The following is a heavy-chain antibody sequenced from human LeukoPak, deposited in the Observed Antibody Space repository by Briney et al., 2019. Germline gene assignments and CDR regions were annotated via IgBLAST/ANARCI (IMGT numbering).Heavy chain of an antibody. J-gene: IGHJ4*02. Sequence: SSQTLSLTCAVSGGSIISGGYSWSWIRQTPEKGLEWIGHIFHSGDTEYNPSLKNRVAMSLVRSKNQVSLELSSVTAADTAVYYCARELRRMAAAGTKYFDYWGQGTLVTVSS. CDR3: ARELRRMAAAGTKYFDY. CDR2: IFHSGDT. CDR1: GGSIISGGYS. D-gene: IGHD6-13*01. V-gene: IGHV4-30-2*01.